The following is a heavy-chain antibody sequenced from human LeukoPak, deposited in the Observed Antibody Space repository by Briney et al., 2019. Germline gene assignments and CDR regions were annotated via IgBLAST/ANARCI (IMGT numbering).Heavy chain of an antibody. CDR3: ARRARVKIVVVTAHPINY. D-gene: IGHD2-21*02. CDR2: ISGSGGNT. Sequence: GGSLRLSCAASGFAFSSYAMSWVRQAPGKGLEWVSIISGSGGNTYYADSVKGRFTISRDNSKNTLYLQMNSLRAEDTAVYYCARRARVKIVVVTAHPINYWGQGTLVTVSS. CDR1: GFAFSSYA. V-gene: IGHV3-23*01. J-gene: IGHJ4*02.